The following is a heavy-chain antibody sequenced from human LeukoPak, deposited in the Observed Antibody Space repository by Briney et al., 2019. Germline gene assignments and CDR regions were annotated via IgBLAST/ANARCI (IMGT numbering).Heavy chain of an antibody. D-gene: IGHD6-19*01. J-gene: IGHJ3*02. CDR1: GYTFTSYD. V-gene: IGHV1-8*01. Sequence: EASVKVSCKAPGYTFTSYDINWVRQATGQGLEWMGWMNPNSGNTGYAQKFQGRVTMTRNTSISTAYMELSSLRSEDTAVYYCARGGQWRGAFDIWGQGTMVTVSS. CDR3: ARGGQWRGAFDI. CDR2: MNPNSGNT.